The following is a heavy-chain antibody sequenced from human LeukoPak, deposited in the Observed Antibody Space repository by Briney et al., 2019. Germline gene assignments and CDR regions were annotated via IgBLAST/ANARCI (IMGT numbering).Heavy chain of an antibody. CDR3: ARDAEGIDAFDI. CDR1: GFTFSSYA. J-gene: IGHJ3*02. Sequence: PGGSLRLSCSASGFTFSSYAMHWVRQAPGKGLEWVSVIYSGGTTYYADSVKGRFTISRDNSKNSLYLQMNSLRAEDTAVYYCARDAEGIDAFDIWGQGTMVTVSS. CDR2: IYSGGTT. V-gene: IGHV3-66*01.